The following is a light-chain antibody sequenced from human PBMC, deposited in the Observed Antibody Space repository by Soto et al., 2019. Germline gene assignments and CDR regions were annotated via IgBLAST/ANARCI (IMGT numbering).Light chain of an antibody. CDR2: TVS. V-gene: IGKV2-30*01. CDR3: MQGTHWPFT. CDR1: QSLVYSNGNTY. J-gene: IGKJ2*01. Sequence: DVVLTQSPLSLPATLGQPASISCRPSQSLVYSNGNTYLSWFQRRPGHSPRRLIYTVSDRDSGVPDRFSGSGSGTDFTLRISRVEAEDVGVYFCMQGTHWPFTFGQGTKLEIK.